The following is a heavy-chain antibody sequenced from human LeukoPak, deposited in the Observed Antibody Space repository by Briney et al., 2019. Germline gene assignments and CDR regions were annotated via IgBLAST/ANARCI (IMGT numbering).Heavy chain of an antibody. J-gene: IGHJ6*02. Sequence: PSETLSLTCAVSGASIKSNNWWSWVRQPPGKGLEWIGEVYHSGSTHYNPSLESRVTVSVDKSKNRFPLDLSSVTAADTAVYYCARFCNGPGWLSGYYCAIDVWGQGTTVTVSS. D-gene: IGHD3-3*01. CDR2: VYHSGST. CDR3: ARFCNGPGWLSGYYCAIDV. CDR1: GASIKSNNW. V-gene: IGHV4-4*02.